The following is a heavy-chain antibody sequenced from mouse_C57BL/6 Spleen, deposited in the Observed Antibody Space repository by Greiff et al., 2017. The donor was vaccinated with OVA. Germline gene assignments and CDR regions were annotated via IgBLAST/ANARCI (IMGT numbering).Heavy chain of an antibody. D-gene: IGHD3-2*02. J-gene: IGHJ3*01. Sequence: QVQLQQPGAELVKPGASVKLSCKASGYTFTSYWMQWVKQRPGQGLEWIGEIDPCDSYTNSNQKFKGKATLTVDTSSSTAYMQLSSLTSEDSAVYYCARREEDSSGPFAYWGQGTLVTVSA. CDR1: GYTFTSYW. CDR3: ARREEDSSGPFAY. CDR2: IDPCDSYT. V-gene: IGHV1-50*01.